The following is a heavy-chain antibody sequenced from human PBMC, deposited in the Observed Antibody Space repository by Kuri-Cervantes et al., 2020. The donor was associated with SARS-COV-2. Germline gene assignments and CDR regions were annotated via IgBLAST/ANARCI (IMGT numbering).Heavy chain of an antibody. J-gene: IGHJ4*02. V-gene: IGHV3-30-3*01. D-gene: IGHD5-12*01. Sequence: GESLKISCAASGFTFSSYAMHWVRQAPGKGLEWVAVISYDGSNKYYADSVKGRFTISRDNAKSSLYLQMNSLRAEDTAVYYCARGISYSGYDLDYWGQGTLVTVSS. CDR3: ARGISYSGYDLDY. CDR2: ISYDGSNK. CDR1: GFTFSSYA.